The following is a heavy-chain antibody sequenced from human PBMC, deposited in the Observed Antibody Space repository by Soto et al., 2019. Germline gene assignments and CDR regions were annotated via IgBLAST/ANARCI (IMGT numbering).Heavy chain of an antibody. CDR1: GGTFSSYA. J-gene: IGHJ4*02. CDR2: IIPIFGTA. CDR3: AREVNYYYDSSGYDY. D-gene: IGHD3-22*01. Sequence: QVQLVQSGAEVKKPGSSVKVSCKASGGTFSSYAISWVRQAPGQGLEWMGGIIPIFGTANYAQKVQGRVTSTADESTSTAYMELRSLRSDDTAVYYFAREVNYYYDSSGYDYWGQGTLVTVSS. V-gene: IGHV1-69*01.